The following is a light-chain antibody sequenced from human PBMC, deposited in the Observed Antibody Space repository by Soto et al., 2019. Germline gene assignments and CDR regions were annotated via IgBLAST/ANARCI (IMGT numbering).Light chain of an antibody. CDR1: QSLAYIDGNTY. J-gene: IGKJ2*01. CDR3: LQGTHWPPYT. CDR2: KVS. Sequence: EVVMTQSPLSLPVTLGQPASISCRSSQSLAYIDGNTYLSWFQQRPGQSPRRLIYKVSNRESGVPDRVTSSRAGTDFTPKISRVEAEDVGVYYCLQGTHWPPYTFGQGTKLEIK. V-gene: IGKV2-30*01.